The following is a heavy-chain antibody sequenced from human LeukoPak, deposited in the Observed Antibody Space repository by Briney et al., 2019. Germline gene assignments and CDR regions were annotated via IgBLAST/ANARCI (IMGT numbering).Heavy chain of an antibody. CDR3: ARDPGYSSGWLDY. CDR1: GGTFSSYA. J-gene: IGHJ4*02. CDR2: INPNSGGT. Sequence: ASVKVSCKASGGTFSSYAISWVRQAPGQGLEWMGWINPNSGGTNYAQKFQGRVTMTRDTSISTAYMELSRLRSDDTAVYYCARDPGYSSGWLDYWGQGTLVTVSS. D-gene: IGHD6-19*01. V-gene: IGHV1-2*02.